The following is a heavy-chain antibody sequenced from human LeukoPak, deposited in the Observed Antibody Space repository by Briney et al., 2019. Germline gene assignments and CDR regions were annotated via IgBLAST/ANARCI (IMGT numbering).Heavy chain of an antibody. CDR3: ARDSPGSFDSSGLQ. CDR1: GGTFSSYA. CDR2: ISTYRGNT. Sequence: PEASVKVSCKASGGTFSSYAISWVRQAPGQGLEWMGWISTYRGNTNYAQKFQGRLFMTRDTSTSTAYMELGSLRPDDTAMYYCARDSPGSFDSSGLQWGQGTLVTVSS. V-gene: IGHV1-18*01. J-gene: IGHJ4*02. D-gene: IGHD3-22*01.